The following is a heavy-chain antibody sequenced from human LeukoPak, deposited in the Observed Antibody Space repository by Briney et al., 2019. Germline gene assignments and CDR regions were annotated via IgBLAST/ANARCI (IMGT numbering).Heavy chain of an antibody. J-gene: IGHJ6*02. D-gene: IGHD2-15*01. CDR1: GGSISSSSYY. Sequence: PSETLSLTCTVSGGSISSSSYYWGWIRQPPGKGLEWIGSIYYSGSTYYNPSLKSRVTISVDTSKNQFSLKLSSVTAADTAVYYCAREVVDCSGGSCPPGGMDVWGQGTTVTVSS. CDR3: AREVVDCSGGSCPPGGMDV. V-gene: IGHV4-39*07. CDR2: IYYSGST.